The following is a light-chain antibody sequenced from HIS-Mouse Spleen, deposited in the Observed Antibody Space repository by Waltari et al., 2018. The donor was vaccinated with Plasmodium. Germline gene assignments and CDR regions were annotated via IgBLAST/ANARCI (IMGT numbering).Light chain of an antibody. J-gene: IGKJ1*01. Sequence: EIVMTQSPATPVSPGERATLSCRASQSVSSNLAWYQQKPGQAPRLLIYGASTRATGIPARFSGSGSGTEFTLTISSLQSEDFAVYYCQQYNNWPAWTFGQGTKVEIK. V-gene: IGKV3-15*01. CDR3: QQYNNWPAWT. CDR1: QSVSSN. CDR2: GAS.